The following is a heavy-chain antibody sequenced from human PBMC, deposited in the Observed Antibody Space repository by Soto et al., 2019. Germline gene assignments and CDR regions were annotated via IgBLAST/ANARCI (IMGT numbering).Heavy chain of an antibody. Sequence: QITLKESGPTLVRHTQPLTLTCAFSGFSLSTSGVGVGWIRQPPGKALEWLAVIYCDDSQHYSPSLRRRLTITKDTSKNQVVLTITNMDPMDTGTYYCAHKGPEDWPLDYWGQGTLVTVSS. CDR3: AHKGPEDWPLDY. D-gene: IGHD3-9*01. J-gene: IGHJ4*02. V-gene: IGHV2-5*02. CDR1: GFSLSTSGVG. CDR2: IYCDDSQ.